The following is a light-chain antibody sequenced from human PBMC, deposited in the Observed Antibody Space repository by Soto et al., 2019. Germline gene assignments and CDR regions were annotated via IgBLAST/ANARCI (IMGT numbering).Light chain of an antibody. Sequence: DIQMTQSPSTLSASVGERVTITCRASQSISSWLAWYQQKPGKAPKLLIYDASSLESGVPSRFSGSGSGTEFTPTISSLQPDDFATYFCQQYNSYSRTFGQGTKVEIK. V-gene: IGKV1-5*01. J-gene: IGKJ1*01. CDR3: QQYNSYSRT. CDR2: DAS. CDR1: QSISSW.